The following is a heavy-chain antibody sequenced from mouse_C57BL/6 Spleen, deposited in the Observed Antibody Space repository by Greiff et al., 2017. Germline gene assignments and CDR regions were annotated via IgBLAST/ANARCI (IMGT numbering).Heavy chain of an antibody. Sequence: VQLQQSGAELARPGASVKLSCKASGYTFTSYGISWVKQRTGQGLEWIGEIYPRSGNTYYNEKFKGKATLTADKSSSTAYMELRSLTSEDSAVXFCARGGSSYVGAMDYWGQGTSVTVSS. V-gene: IGHV1-81*01. J-gene: IGHJ4*01. CDR2: IYPRSGNT. D-gene: IGHD1-1*01. CDR1: GYTFTSYG. CDR3: ARGGSSYVGAMDY.